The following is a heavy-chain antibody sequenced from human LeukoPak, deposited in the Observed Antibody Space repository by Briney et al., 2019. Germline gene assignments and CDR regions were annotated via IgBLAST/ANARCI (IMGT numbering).Heavy chain of an antibody. D-gene: IGHD1-26*01. CDR3: ATVYSGSYVGYYFDY. CDR1: GYTFTSYY. Sequence: ASVKVSCKASGYTFTSYYMHWVRQAPGQGLEWMGWINPNSGGTNYAQKFQGRVTMTRDTSISTAYMELSSLRSEDTAVYYCATVYSGSYVGYYFDYWGQGTLVTVSS. CDR2: INPNSGGT. V-gene: IGHV1-2*02. J-gene: IGHJ4*02.